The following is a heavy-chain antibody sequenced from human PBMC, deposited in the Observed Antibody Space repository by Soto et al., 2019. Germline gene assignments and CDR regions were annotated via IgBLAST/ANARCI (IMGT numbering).Heavy chain of an antibody. J-gene: IGHJ5*02. Sequence: QVQLQESGPGLVKPSGTLSLTCAVSSGSISSSNWWSWVRQPPGKGLEWIGEIYHSGSTNYNPSLKSRVTISVDKSKNQFSLKLSSVTAADTAVYYCARVVVPAADPNWFDPWGQGTLVTVSS. CDR1: SGSISSSNW. V-gene: IGHV4-4*02. D-gene: IGHD2-2*01. CDR2: IYHSGST. CDR3: ARVVVPAADPNWFDP.